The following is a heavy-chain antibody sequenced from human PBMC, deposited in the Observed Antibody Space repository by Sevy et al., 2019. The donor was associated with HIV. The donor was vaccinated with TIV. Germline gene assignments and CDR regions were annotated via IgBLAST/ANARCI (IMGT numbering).Heavy chain of an antibody. CDR2: IFWNDDK. CDR1: GFSLSTSGVG. J-gene: IGHJ1*01. V-gene: IGHV2-5*01. D-gene: IGHD3-22*01. CDR3: ADRGGAHYYDSSGYYTRAEYFEH. Sequence: SGPTLVKPTQTLTLTCTFSGFSLSTSGVGVGWIRQPPGKALEGLAAIFWNDDKGNSQSWKSRLTITKETSKNQVVLTMTNMDPVDTATYYCADRGGAHYYDSSGYYTRAEYFEHWGQGTLVTVSS.